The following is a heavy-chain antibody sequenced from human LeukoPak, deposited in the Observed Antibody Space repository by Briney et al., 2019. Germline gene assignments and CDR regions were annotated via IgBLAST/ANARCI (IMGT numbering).Heavy chain of an antibody. CDR3: ARDVRKIDSSSWYLYYYGMDV. CDR2: IYYSGST. V-gene: IGHV4-59*01. D-gene: IGHD6-13*01. CDR1: GGSISSYY. J-gene: IGHJ6*02. Sequence: NPSETLSLTCTVSGGSISSYYWSWIRQPPGKGLEWIRYIYYSGSTNYNPSLKSRVTISVDTSKNQFSLKLSSVTAADTAVYYCARDVRKIDSSSWYLYYYGMDVWGQGTTVTVSS.